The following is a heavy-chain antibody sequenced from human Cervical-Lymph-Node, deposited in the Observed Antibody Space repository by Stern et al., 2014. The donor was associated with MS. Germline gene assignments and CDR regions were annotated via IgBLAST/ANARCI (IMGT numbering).Heavy chain of an antibody. Sequence: QVQLVQSGAEVKKPGASVKVSCKASGYTFTSDEINWVRQVPGQGLEWMGWMNPDSGDTGYAQKFRGKFTITRDLSISTAYMEMSSLKFEDTAVYYCTRGWSAWGQGTLVTVSS. CDR3: TRGWSA. CDR2: MNPDSGDT. CDR1: GYTFTSDE. D-gene: IGHD3-3*01. V-gene: IGHV1-8*01. J-gene: IGHJ4*02.